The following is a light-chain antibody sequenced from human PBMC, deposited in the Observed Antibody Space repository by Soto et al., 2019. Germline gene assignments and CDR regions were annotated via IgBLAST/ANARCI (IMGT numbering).Light chain of an antibody. CDR3: SSYAGSNMGV. Sequence: QSALTQPPSASGSPGQSVAISCTGTSSDIGGYNYVSWYQIHPGKAPKLMIYEVNKRPSGVPDRFSGSKSGNTASLIVSVLQAEDEADYYCSSYAGSNMGVFGGGTKLTVL. V-gene: IGLV2-8*01. CDR1: SSDIGGYNY. CDR2: EVN. J-gene: IGLJ2*01.